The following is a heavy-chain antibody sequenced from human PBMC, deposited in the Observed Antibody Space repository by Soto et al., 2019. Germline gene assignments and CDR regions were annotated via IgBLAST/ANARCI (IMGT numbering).Heavy chain of an antibody. D-gene: IGHD6-19*01. Sequence: QVQMVESGGGVVQPGRSLRLSCAASGFTFSSYAMHWVRQAPGKGLEWVAVISYDGSNKYYTDSVKGRFTISRDNSKNTLYLEVNSLRAEDTAVYYCARDRRGCCYYGMDVWGQGTTVTVS. CDR3: ARDRRGCCYYGMDV. J-gene: IGHJ6*02. CDR2: ISYDGSNK. CDR1: GFTFSSYA. V-gene: IGHV3-30-3*01.